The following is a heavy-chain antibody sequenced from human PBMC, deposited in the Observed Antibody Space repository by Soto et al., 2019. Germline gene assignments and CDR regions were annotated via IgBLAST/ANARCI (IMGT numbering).Heavy chain of an antibody. J-gene: IGHJ5*02. Sequence: QVQLQQWGAGLLKPSETLSLTCAVHSGSFSSYHSPRTRPPPGQGLEWIGEIHPSGDTDYNPSLRNPVTIWRDTSRTRFSLGLKSVSTAHTTVYCWWGERDPRKGGRTWGQGTLVTVSS. CDR2: IHPSGDT. CDR3: WGERDPRKGGRT. D-gene: IGHD2-15*01. V-gene: IGHV4-34*02. CDR1: SGSFSSYH.